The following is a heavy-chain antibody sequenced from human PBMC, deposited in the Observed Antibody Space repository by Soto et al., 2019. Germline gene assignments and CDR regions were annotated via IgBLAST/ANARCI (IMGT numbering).Heavy chain of an antibody. CDR3: ARDRGGIPCGGDCSGWYFDL. D-gene: IGHD2-21*02. CDR1: GGSVSSGSYY. Sequence: QVQLQESGPGLVKPSETLSLTCTVSGGSVSSGSYYWSWIRQPPGKGLEWIGYIYYSGSTNYNPYLKSRVTLSVDTSKNQFSLKLSAVTAADTAVYYCARDRGGIPCGGDCSGWYFDLWGRGTLVTVSS. CDR2: IYYSGST. J-gene: IGHJ2*01. V-gene: IGHV4-61*01.